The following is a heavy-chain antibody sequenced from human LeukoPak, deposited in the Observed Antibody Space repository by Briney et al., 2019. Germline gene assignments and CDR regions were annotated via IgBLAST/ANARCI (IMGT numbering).Heavy chain of an antibody. CDR2: INPNDGDT. J-gene: IGHJ4*02. V-gene: IGHV1-2*02. CDR1: GYTFTDYY. Sequence: ASVKVSCKASGYTFTDYYMHWVRQAPGQGFEWMGWINPNDGDTNYAQKFQGRVTMTRDTSISTARMEVSRLRSDDTAVYYCARANFLYCSSSTCLFDYWGQGTLVTVSS. D-gene: IGHD2-2*01. CDR3: ARANFLYCSSSTCLFDY.